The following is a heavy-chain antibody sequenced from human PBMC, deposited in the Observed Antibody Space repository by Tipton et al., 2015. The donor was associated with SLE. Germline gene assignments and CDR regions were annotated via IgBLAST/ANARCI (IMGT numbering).Heavy chain of an antibody. V-gene: IGHV3-11*01. CDR3: GTLPVDPITNYYYALDV. CDR1: EIRISGYY. Sequence: SLRLSCVASEIRISGYYMDWVRLAPGKGLEWVSYISTTGSTTYYADSAKGRFTISRDNAKNSLYLQMNSLRAEDTAVYYCGTLPVDPITNYYYALDVWGQGTTVTVSS. CDR2: ISTTGSTT. J-gene: IGHJ6*02. D-gene: IGHD1-14*01.